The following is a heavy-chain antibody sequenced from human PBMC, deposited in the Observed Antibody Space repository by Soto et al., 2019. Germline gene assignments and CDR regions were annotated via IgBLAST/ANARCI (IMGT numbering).Heavy chain of an antibody. CDR3: ARDRFRYGSYFDY. J-gene: IGHJ4*02. V-gene: IGHV3-30*03. CDR2: ISYDGSSR. CDR1: GFIFSDYG. Sequence: GGSLRLSCAASGFIFSDYGIHWVRQAPGKGLEWVAVISYDGSSRFYADSVKGRFTISRDNSKSTMYLQMDSLRPEDTAVFYCARDRFRYGSYFDYWGQGTPVTVSS. D-gene: IGHD5-18*01.